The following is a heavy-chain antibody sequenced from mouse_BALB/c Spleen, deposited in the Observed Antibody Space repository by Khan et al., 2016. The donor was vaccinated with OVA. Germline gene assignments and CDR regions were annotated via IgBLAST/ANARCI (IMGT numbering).Heavy chain of an antibody. V-gene: IGHV2-6-1*01. CDR2: IWSDGST. CDR1: GFSLTNYG. CDR3: ARQPYYHYNIMDY. Sequence: VKLEESGPGLVAPSQSLSITCTISGFSLTNYGVHWVRQPPGKGLEWLVVIWSDGSTTYNSPLKSRLTITKDNSKSQVFLEMNSLQTDDTAMYFCARQPYYHYNIMDYWGQGTSVTVSS. J-gene: IGHJ4*01. D-gene: IGHD2-10*01.